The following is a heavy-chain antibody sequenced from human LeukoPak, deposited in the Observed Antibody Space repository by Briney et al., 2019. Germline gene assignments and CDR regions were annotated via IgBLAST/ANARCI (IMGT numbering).Heavy chain of an antibody. Sequence: GGSLRLSCAASGFTFDDYTMHWVRQAPGKGLEWVSLISWDGGSTYYADSVKGRLTISRDNSKNSLYLQMNSLRTEDTALYYCAKPYYYDSSGYLTNWGQGTLVTVSS. CDR2: ISWDGGST. CDR3: AKPYYYDSSGYLTN. V-gene: IGHV3-43*01. D-gene: IGHD3-22*01. J-gene: IGHJ4*02. CDR1: GFTFDDYT.